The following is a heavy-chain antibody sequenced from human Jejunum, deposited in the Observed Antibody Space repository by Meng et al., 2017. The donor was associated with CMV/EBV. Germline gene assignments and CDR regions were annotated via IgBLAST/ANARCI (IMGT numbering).Heavy chain of an antibody. CDR3: ARDGSGRML. CDR2: INTHNGDT. Sequence: VSCKTSGYNFSSYALSWVRQAPGQGLEWMGWINTHNGDTTYAQKLQGRVTMNTDTSTSTAYMELRSLRSDDTAVYYCARDGSGRMLWGQGTLVTVSS. D-gene: IGHD6-19*01. CDR1: GYNFSSYA. J-gene: IGHJ4*02. V-gene: IGHV1-18*01.